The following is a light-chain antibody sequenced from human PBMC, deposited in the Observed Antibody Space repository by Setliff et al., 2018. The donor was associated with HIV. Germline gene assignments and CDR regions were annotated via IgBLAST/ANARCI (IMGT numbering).Light chain of an antibody. V-gene: IGKV3-15*01. CDR2: GAS. Sequence: EIAMTQSPDTLSVSPGERATLSCRASQSVNSNLAWYRQKPGQAPRLLIYGASTRATGIPARFSASGSGTEFTLTISSLQSEDFAVYYCQQYNKWPFTFGGGTKVDIK. J-gene: IGKJ4*01. CDR1: QSVNSN. CDR3: QQYNKWPFT.